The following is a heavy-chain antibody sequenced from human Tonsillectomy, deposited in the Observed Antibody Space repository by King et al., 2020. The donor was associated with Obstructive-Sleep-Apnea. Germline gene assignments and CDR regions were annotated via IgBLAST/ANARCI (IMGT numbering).Heavy chain of an antibody. Sequence: VQLVESGGGLVQPGGSLRLSCAASGFTFSSYAMSWVRHAPGKGLEWVSAISGSGGSTYYADSVKGRFTISRDNSKNTLYLQMNSLRAEDTAVYYCAKDGYDSSGYYPNWFDPWGQGTLVTVSS. CDR1: GFTFSSYA. J-gene: IGHJ5*02. CDR3: AKDGYDSSGYYPNWFDP. D-gene: IGHD3-22*01. V-gene: IGHV3-23*04. CDR2: ISGSGGST.